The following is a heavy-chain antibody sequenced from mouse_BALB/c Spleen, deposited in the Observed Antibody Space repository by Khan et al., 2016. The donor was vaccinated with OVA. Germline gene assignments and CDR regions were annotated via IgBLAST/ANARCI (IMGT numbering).Heavy chain of an antibody. V-gene: IGHV3-1*02. D-gene: IGHD1-1*01. J-gene: IGHJ3*01. CDR3: VRRPYAGGFAY. CDR2: IHYSGST. CDR1: GYSITSGYS. Sequence: EVKLLESGPDLVKPSQSPSLTCTVTGYSITSGYSWHWIRQFPGNKLEWMGYIHYSGSTNYNPSLKSRISITRDTSKNQFFLQLNSVTTDDTATYYCVRRPYAGGFAYWGQGTLVTVSA.